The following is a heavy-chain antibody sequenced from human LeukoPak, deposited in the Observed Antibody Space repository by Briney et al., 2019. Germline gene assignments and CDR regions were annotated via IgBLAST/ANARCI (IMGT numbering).Heavy chain of an antibody. CDR3: ARVGELRYSFDY. J-gene: IGHJ4*02. D-gene: IGHD3-9*01. Sequence: SETLSLTCSVSGGSISSYYWSWIRQPPGKGLEWIGYIYYSGSTNSNPSLKSRVTISVDTSKNQFSLKLSSVTAADTAVYYCARVGELRYSFDYWGQGTLVTVSS. CDR1: GGSISSYY. V-gene: IGHV4-59*01. CDR2: IYYSGST.